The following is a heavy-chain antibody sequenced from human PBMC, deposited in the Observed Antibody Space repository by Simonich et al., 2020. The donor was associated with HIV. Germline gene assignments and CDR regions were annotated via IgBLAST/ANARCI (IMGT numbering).Heavy chain of an antibody. V-gene: IGHV1-3*01. CDR2: INADNGNT. D-gene: IGHD2-15*01. CDR3: ASVGVTPYYYYGMDV. CDR1: GYTFTNYA. J-gene: IGHJ6*02. Sequence: QVQLVQSGAEVKKPGASVKVSCKASGYTFTNYAMHWVRQAPGQRLEWMGWINADNGNTKDSQKLQGRVTITRDTSASTAYMELSSLRSEDTAVYYCASVGVTPYYYYGMDVWGQGTKVTVSS.